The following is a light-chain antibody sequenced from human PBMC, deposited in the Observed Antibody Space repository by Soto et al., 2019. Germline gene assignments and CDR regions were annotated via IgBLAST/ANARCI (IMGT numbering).Light chain of an antibody. CDR3: QHYNNWPLT. Sequence: EIVMTQSPATLSVSPGERATLSCRASQSVSSNLAWYQQKPGQAHRLLIYGASTRATGIPARFSGSGSGTEVTLTISSLQSEDFAVYYCQHYNNWPLTFGGGTKVEIK. J-gene: IGKJ4*01. CDR1: QSVSSN. CDR2: GAS. V-gene: IGKV3-15*01.